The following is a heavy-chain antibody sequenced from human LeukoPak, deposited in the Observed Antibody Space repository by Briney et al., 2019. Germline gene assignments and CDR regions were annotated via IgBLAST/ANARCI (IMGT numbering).Heavy chain of an antibody. J-gene: IGHJ4*02. CDR2: IYSGGST. CDR3: ARDKVGAHIDHLDY. V-gene: IGHV3-66*01. Sequence: PGGSLRLSCAASGFTVSSNYMSWVRQAPGKGLEWVSVIYSGGSTYYADSVKGRFTISRDNSKNTLYLQMNSLRAEDTAVYYCARDKVGAHIDHLDYWGQGTLVTVSS. CDR1: GFTVSSNY. D-gene: IGHD1-26*01.